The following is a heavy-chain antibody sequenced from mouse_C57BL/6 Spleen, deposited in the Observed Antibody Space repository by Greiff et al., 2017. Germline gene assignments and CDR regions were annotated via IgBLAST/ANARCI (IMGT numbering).Heavy chain of an antibody. CDR1: GYAFSSYW. CDR3: ARSGDGYYPYYAMDY. Sequence: QVQLKESGAELVKPGASVKISCKASGYAFSSYWMNWVKQRPGKGLEWIGQIYPGDGDTNYNGKFKGKATLTADKSSSTAYMQLSSLTSEDSAVYFCARSGDGYYPYYAMDYWGQGTSVTVSS. V-gene: IGHV1-80*01. J-gene: IGHJ4*01. CDR2: IYPGDGDT. D-gene: IGHD2-3*01.